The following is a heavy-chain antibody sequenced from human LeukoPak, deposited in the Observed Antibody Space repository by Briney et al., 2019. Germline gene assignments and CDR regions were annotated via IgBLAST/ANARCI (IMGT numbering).Heavy chain of an antibody. CDR1: GGSISSYY. J-gene: IGHJ4*02. D-gene: IGHD2-15*01. V-gene: IGHV4-59*08. CDR3: ARQGCSGGSCYFD. Sequence: PSETLSLTCTVSGGSISSYYWSWIRQPPGKGLEWIGYIYYSGSTNYNPSLKSRVTISVDTSKNQFSLKLSSVTAADTAVYYCARQGCSGGSCYFDWGQGTLVTVSS. CDR2: IYYSGST.